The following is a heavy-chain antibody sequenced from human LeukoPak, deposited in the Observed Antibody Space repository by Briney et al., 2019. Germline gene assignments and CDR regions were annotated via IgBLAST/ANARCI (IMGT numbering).Heavy chain of an antibody. CDR2: INPNSGGT. J-gene: IGHJ4*02. V-gene: IGHV1-2*02. CDR3: AREPRYYDLWSGYYTDNPNSFDY. CDR1: GYTFTGYY. D-gene: IGHD3-3*01. Sequence: GASVKVSCKASGYTFTGYYMHWVRQAPGQGLEWMGWINPNSGGTNYAQKFQGRVTMTRDTSISTAYMELSRLRSDDTAVYYCAREPRYYDLWSGYYTDNPNSFDYWGQGTLVTVSS.